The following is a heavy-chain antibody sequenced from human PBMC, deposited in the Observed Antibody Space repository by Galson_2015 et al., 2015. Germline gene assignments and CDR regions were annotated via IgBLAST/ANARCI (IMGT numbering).Heavy chain of an antibody. CDR3: ARHHDGTGYYFDY. CDR1: GGSISSYY. J-gene: IGHJ4*02. CDR2: IYYSGSA. V-gene: IGHV4-59*01. D-gene: IGHD3-22*01. Sequence: LSLTCTVSGGSISSYYWSWIRQPPGKGLEWIAYIYYSGSANYNPSLKSRVTISVDTSKNQFSLQLSSVTAADTAVYYCARHHDGTGYYFDYWGQGTLVTVSS.